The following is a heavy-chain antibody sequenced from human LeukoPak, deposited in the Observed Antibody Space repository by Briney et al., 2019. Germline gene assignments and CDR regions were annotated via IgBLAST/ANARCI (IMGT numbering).Heavy chain of an antibody. Sequence: SETLSLTCTVSGGSISSYYWSWIRQPPGKGLEWIGYIYYSGSTNYNPSLKSRVTMSVDTSKNQFSLKLSSVTAADTAVYYCARSRIIEYGMDVWGQGTTVTVSS. D-gene: IGHD3-10*01. CDR2: IYYSGST. J-gene: IGHJ6*02. CDR3: ARSRIIEYGMDV. V-gene: IGHV4-59*08. CDR1: GGSISSYY.